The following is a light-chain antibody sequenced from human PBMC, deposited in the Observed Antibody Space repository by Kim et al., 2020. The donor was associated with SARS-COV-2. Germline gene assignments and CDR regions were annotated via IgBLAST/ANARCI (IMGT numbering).Light chain of an antibody. CDR2: EDT. J-gene: IGLJ3*02. Sequence: GKTVTISCTGSSCSIAINYLQWSQQRPGSAPTTVIYEDTQRPPGVPDRFSGSIDSSSNSASLTISGLKTEDEANYYCQSYDSINRVFGGGTKLTVL. CDR1: SCSIAINY. V-gene: IGLV6-57*02. CDR3: QSYDSINRV.